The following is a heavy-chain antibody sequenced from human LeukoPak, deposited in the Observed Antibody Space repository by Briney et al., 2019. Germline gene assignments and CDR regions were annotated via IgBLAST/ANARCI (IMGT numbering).Heavy chain of an antibody. D-gene: IGHD3-22*01. Sequence: GGSLRLSCAASGFTFSSYDMHWVRQATGKGLEWVSAIGTAGDTYYPGSVKGRFTISRENAKNYLYLQMNSLRAGDTAVYYCARSLRYYYDSSGYYYYFDYWGQGTLVTVSS. V-gene: IGHV3-13*01. J-gene: IGHJ4*02. CDR1: GFTFSSYD. CDR2: IGTAGDT. CDR3: ARSLRYYYDSSGYYYYFDY.